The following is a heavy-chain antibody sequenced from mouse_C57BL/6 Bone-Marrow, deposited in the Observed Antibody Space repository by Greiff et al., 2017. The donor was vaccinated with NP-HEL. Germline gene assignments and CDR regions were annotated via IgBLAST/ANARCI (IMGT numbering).Heavy chain of an antibody. V-gene: IGHV14-4*01. CDR2: IDPENGDT. CDR1: GFNIKDDY. J-gene: IGHJ2*01. CDR3: TTLRNYFDY. Sequence: EVQLQESGAELVRPGASVKLSCTASGFNIKDDYMHWVKQRPEQGLEWIGWIDPENGDTEYASKFQGKATITADTSSNTAYLQLSSLTSEDTAVYYCTTLRNYFDYWGQGTTLTVSS.